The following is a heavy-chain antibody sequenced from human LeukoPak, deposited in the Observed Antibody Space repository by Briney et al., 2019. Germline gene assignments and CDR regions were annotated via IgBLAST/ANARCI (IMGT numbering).Heavy chain of an antibody. CDR3: ASGCSGGSCYSLVYHYYYYMDV. J-gene: IGHJ6*03. V-gene: IGHV4-61*02. D-gene: IGHD2-15*01. Sequence: SQTLSLTCTVSGGSISSGSYYWSWIRQPAGKGLERIGRIYTSGSTNYNPSLKSRVTISVDTSKNQFSLKLSSVTAADTAVYYCASGCSGGSCYSLVYHYYYYMDVWGKGTTVTVSS. CDR2: IYTSGST. CDR1: GGSISSGSYY.